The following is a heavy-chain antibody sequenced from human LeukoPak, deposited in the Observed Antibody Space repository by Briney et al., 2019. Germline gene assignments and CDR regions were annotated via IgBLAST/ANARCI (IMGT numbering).Heavy chain of an antibody. Sequence: PSETLSLTCTVSGGSISSGGYYWSWIRQHPGKGLEWIGYIYYSGSTYYNPSLKSRVTISVDRSKNQFSLKLSSVTAADTAVYYCARVRGFWSGYYYYHYGMDVWGQGTTVTVSS. J-gene: IGHJ6*02. CDR1: GGSISSGGYY. V-gene: IGHV4-31*03. CDR3: ARVRGFWSGYYYYHYGMDV. D-gene: IGHD3-3*01. CDR2: IYYSGST.